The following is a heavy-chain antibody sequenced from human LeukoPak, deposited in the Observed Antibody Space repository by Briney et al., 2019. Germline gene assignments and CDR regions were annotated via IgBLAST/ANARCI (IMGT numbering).Heavy chain of an antibody. CDR3: ARCFRQQPYYFDY. V-gene: IGHV4-59*01. J-gene: IGHJ4*02. D-gene: IGHD6-13*01. CDR1: GGSISSYY. Sequence: PSETLSLTCTVSGGSISSYYWTWIRQPPGKGLEWIGYIHHGGTTNHDPSLRGRVTISLDTSKNQFSLKLNSVTAADTAVYYCARCFRQQPYYFDYWGQGALVTVSS. CDR2: IHHGGTT.